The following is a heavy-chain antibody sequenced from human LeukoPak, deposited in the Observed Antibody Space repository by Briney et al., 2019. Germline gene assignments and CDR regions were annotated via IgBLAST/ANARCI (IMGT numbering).Heavy chain of an antibody. V-gene: IGHV3-7*01. Sequence: GGSLRLSCAASGFALSSYWMTWVRQAPGKGLEWVGNIREDGSAKYYVDSVKGRFTISRDNAKNSLYLQMNSLRAEDTAVYYCARDGHASGSFDYWGQGTLVTVSS. CDR2: IREDGSAK. CDR1: GFALSSYW. J-gene: IGHJ4*02. CDR3: ARDGHASGSFDY. D-gene: IGHD3-10*01.